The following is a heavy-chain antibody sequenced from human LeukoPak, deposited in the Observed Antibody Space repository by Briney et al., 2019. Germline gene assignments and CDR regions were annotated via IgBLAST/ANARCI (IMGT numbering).Heavy chain of an antibody. V-gene: IGHV1-18*01. J-gene: IGHJ4*02. D-gene: IGHD3-10*01. Sequence: ASVKVSCKASGYTFTSYAISWVRQAPGQGLEWMGWISAYNGSTNYAQKVQGRVTMTTDTSTSTAYMELRSLRSDDTAVYYCARDLEYGAGSYGDYWGQGTLVTVSS. CDR3: ARDLEYGAGSYGDY. CDR1: GYTFTSYA. CDR2: ISAYNGST.